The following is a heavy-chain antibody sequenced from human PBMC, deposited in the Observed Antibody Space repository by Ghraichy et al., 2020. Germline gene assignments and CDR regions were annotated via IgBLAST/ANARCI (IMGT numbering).Heavy chain of an antibody. J-gene: IGHJ5*02. CDR3: AAVGATSLNLIDP. D-gene: IGHD1-26*01. CDR2: MNPNSGNT. Sequence: ASVKVSCKASGYTFTSYDINWVRQATGQGLEWMGWMNPNSGNTGYAQKFQGRVTMTRNTSISTAYMELSSLRSEDTAVYYCAAVGATSLNLIDPWGQGTLVTVSS. CDR1: GYTFTSYD. V-gene: IGHV1-8*01.